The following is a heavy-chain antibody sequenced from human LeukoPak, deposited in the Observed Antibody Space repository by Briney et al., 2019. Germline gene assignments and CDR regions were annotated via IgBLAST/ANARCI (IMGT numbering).Heavy chain of an antibody. D-gene: IGHD3-22*01. CDR3: ARDLSDYYDSSGP. CDR2: ISSSGSTI. Sequence: PGGSLRLSCAASGFTFSDYYMSWIRQAPGKGLEWVSYISSSGSTIYYADSVKGRFTISRDNAKSSLYLQMNSLRAEDTAVYYCARDLSDYYDSSGPWGRGTLVTVSS. J-gene: IGHJ5*02. CDR1: GFTFSDYY. V-gene: IGHV3-11*01.